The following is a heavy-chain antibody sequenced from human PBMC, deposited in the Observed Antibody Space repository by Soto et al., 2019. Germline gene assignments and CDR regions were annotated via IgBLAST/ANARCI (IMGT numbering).Heavy chain of an antibody. CDR3: ARLLNIFDFDY. CDR2: IYPGDSDT. Sequence: GESLKISCKGAEYTFTNYWIGWVRQMRGKGLEWMGIIYPGDSDTRYSPSFQGQVTISADKSSSTAYLQWSSLKASDTAIYSCARLLNIFDFDYWGQGTLVTVSS. D-gene: IGHD2-21*01. J-gene: IGHJ4*02. V-gene: IGHV5-51*01. CDR1: EYTFTNYW.